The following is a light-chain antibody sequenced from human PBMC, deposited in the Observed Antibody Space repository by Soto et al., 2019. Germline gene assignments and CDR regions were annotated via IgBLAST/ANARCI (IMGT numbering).Light chain of an antibody. CDR1: QSVSNNY. Sequence: SQSVSNNYLAWYQQKPGQAPRLLIYGASSRATGIPDRFSGSGSGTDFTLTIRRLEPEDFAVYYCQQYGSSPWTVGQGTKVDI. V-gene: IGKV3-20*01. CDR3: QQYGSSPWT. J-gene: IGKJ1*01. CDR2: GAS.